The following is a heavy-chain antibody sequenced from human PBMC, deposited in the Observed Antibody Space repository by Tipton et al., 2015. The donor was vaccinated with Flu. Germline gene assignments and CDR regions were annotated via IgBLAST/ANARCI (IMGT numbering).Heavy chain of an antibody. V-gene: IGHV4-39*01. CDR3: ARLKWERRASIFDI. Sequence: TLSLTCTVSGGSISSSSYYWGWIRQPPGKGLEWIGSIYYSGSTYYNPSLKSRVTISVDTSKNQFSLKLSSVTAADTAVYYCARLKWERRASIFDIWGQGTMVTVSS. CDR1: GGSISSSSYY. J-gene: IGHJ3*02. CDR2: IYYSGST. D-gene: IGHD1-26*01.